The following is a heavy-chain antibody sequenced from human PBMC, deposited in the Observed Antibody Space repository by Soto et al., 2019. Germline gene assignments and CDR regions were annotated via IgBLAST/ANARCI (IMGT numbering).Heavy chain of an antibody. V-gene: IGHV4-34*01. CDR3: ARNTVTNYYYYGMDV. CDR2: INHSGST. CDR1: GGSFSGYY. J-gene: IGHJ6*02. D-gene: IGHD4-4*01. Sequence: TLSLTCAVYGGSFSGYYWSWIRQPPGKGLEWIGEINHSGSTNYNPSLKSRVTISVDTSKNQFSLKLSSVTAADTAVYYCARNTVTNYYYYGMDVWGQGTTVTVSS.